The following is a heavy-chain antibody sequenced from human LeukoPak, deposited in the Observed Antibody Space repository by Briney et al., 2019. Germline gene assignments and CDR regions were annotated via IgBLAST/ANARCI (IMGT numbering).Heavy chain of an antibody. V-gene: IGHV1-2*02. D-gene: IGHD2-21*02. CDR3: ARSVVTTTPNFDY. CDR2: LNPNGGTT. CDR1: GYSFTDNY. Sequence: ASVKVSCKTSGYSFTDNYIHWVRQAPGQGREWMGWLNPNGGTTNFAQKFQGRVTVTRDTSIRTAYMEVSRLRSDDTAVYYCARSVVTTTPNFDYWGQGTLVTVSS. J-gene: IGHJ4*02.